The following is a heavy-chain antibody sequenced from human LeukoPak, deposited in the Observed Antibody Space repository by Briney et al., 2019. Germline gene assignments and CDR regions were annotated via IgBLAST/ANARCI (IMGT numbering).Heavy chain of an antibody. CDR1: GYTFTGYY. D-gene: IGHD6-13*01. J-gene: IGHJ4*02. CDR3: ARWGSSSWYDFDY. CDR2: INPNSGGT. V-gene: IGHV1-2*02. Sequence: ASVKVSCKASGYTFTGYYMHWVRQAPGQGLEWMGWINPNSGGTNYAQKFQGRVTMTRDTSISTAYMELSRLRSDDTAVYYCARWGSSSWYDFDYWGQGTLVTVSP.